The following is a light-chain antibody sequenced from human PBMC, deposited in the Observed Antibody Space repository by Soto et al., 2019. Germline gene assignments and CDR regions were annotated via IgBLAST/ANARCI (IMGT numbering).Light chain of an antibody. J-gene: IGLJ1*01. CDR3: SSYTSSSSYV. CDR1: SSDVGGYNY. CDR2: EVS. V-gene: IGLV2-14*01. Sequence: QSVLTQPASVSGSPGQPITISCTGTSSDVGGYNYVSWYQQHPGKAPKLMIYEVSNRPSGVSNRFSGSKSGNTASLTISGLQAEDEADYYCSSYTSSSSYVSGTGTKVTVL.